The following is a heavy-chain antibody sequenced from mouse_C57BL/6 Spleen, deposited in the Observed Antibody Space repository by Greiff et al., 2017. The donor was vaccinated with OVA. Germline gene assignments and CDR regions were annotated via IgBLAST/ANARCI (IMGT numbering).Heavy chain of an antibody. CDR2: INPNNGGT. V-gene: IGHV1-26*01. D-gene: IGHD3-2*02. CDR3: APDSSGPTWFAY. Sequence: VQLQQSGPELVKPGASVKISCKASGYTFTDYYMNWVKQSHGKSLEWIGDINPNNGGTSYNQKFKGKATLTVDKSSSTAYMELRSLTSEDSAVYYCAPDSSGPTWFAYWGQGTLVTVSA. CDR1: GYTFTDYY. J-gene: IGHJ3*01.